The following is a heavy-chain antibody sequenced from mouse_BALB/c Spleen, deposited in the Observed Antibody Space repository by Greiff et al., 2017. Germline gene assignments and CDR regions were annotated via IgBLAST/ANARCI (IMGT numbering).Heavy chain of an antibody. CDR2: INPSTGYT. CDR1: GYTFTSYW. V-gene: IGHV1-7*01. Sequence: QVQLQQSGAELAKPGASVKMSCKASGYTFTSYWMHWVKQRPGQGLEWIGYINPSTGYTEYNQKFKDKATLTADKSSSTAYMQLSSLTSEDSAVYYCARPYGSRYWYFDVWGAGTTVTVSS. J-gene: IGHJ1*01. CDR3: ARPYGSRYWYFDV. D-gene: IGHD1-1*01.